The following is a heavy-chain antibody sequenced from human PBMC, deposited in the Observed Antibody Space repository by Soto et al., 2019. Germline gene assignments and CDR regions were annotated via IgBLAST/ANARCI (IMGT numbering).Heavy chain of an antibody. V-gene: IGHV3-15*01. CDR1: GFTFSNAW. D-gene: IGHD3-3*01. CDR3: TTDTLVLRFLEWTHRYYYYGMDV. J-gene: IGHJ6*02. CDR2: IKSKTDGGTT. Sequence: XASLLLSCAASGFTFSNAWMSWVRQAPGKGLEWVGRIKSKTDGGTTDYAAPVKGRFTISRDDSKNTLYLQMNSLKTEDTAVYYCTTDTLVLRFLEWTHRYYYYGMDVWGQGTTVTVSS.